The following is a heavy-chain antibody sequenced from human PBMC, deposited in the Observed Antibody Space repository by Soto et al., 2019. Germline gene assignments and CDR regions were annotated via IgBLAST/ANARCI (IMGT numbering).Heavy chain of an antibody. D-gene: IGHD4-17*01. Sequence: SETLSLTCTVSGDSITSNSYFWAWIRQPPGKGLEWIGSIYYSGTTCYNPSLKSRVTISVDTSKNQFSLKLSSVTAADTAVYYCARATTTVTTQDWFDPWGQGTLVTVSS. CDR1: GDSITSNSYF. CDR2: IYYSGTT. J-gene: IGHJ5*02. V-gene: IGHV4-39*07. CDR3: ARATTTVTTQDWFDP.